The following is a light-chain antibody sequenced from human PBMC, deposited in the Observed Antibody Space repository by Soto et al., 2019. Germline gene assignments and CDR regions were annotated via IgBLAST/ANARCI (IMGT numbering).Light chain of an antibody. CDR2: EVS. V-gene: IGLV2-23*02. CDR1: SSDVGSYNL. Sequence: QSALTQPASVSGSPGQSITISCIGTSSDVGSYNLVSWYQQHPGKAPKVLIYEVSERPSGVSNRFSGSKSGNTASLTISGLQAEDEAAYYCCSYAGSRTHVLFGGGTKLTVL. J-gene: IGLJ2*01. CDR3: CSYAGSRTHVL.